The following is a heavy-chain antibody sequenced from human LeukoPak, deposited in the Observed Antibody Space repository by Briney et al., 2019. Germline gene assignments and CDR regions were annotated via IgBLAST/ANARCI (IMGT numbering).Heavy chain of an antibody. D-gene: IGHD3-22*01. CDR3: ARERYYYDSSDNFGY. J-gene: IGHJ4*02. Sequence: GGSLRLSCAASGFTFSSYGMHWVRQAPGKGLEWVAVIWYDGSNKYYADSVKGRFTISRDNSKNTLYLQMNSLRAEDTAVYYCARERYYYDSSDNFGYWGQGTLVTVSS. CDR2: IWYDGSNK. CDR1: GFTFSSYG. V-gene: IGHV3-33*01.